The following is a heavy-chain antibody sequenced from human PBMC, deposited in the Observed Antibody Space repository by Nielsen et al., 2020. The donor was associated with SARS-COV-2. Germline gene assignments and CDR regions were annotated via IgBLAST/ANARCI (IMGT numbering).Heavy chain of an antibody. J-gene: IGHJ4*02. Sequence: SETLSLTCTVSGGSISSGDYYWSWIRQPPGKGLEWIGYIYYSGSTYYNPSLKSRVTISVDTSKNQFSLKLSSVTAADTAVYYCARAGGYTGADYWGQGTLVTVSS. CDR3: ARAGGYTGADY. V-gene: IGHV4-30-4*01. D-gene: IGHD5-12*01. CDR2: IYYSGST. CDR1: GGSISSGDYY.